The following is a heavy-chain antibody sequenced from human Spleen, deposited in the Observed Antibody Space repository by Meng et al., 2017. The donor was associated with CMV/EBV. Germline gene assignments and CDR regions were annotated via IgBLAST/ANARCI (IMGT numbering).Heavy chain of an antibody. V-gene: IGHV4-34*01. CDR1: GGSFSGYY. J-gene: IGHJ5*02. D-gene: IGHD2/OR15-2a*01. Sequence: SETLSLTCAVYGGSFSGYYWSWIRQPPGKGLEWIGEITHSGSTNYNPSLKSRITISVDTSKNQFSLEMASMTAADTAVYYCARQGARKNWFDPWGQGTLVTVSS. CDR2: ITHSGST. CDR3: ARQGARKNWFDP.